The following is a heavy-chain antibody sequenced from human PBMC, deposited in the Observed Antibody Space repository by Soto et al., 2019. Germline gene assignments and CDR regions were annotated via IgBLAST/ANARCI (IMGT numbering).Heavy chain of an antibody. CDR3: ARQGALRGVPRDWFDP. V-gene: IGHV4-39*01. CDR1: GDSIRSSSYY. D-gene: IGHD3-10*01. CDR2: IYYSGSP. Sequence: SETLSLTCTVSGDSIRSSSYYWGWIRQPPGKGLEWIGSIYYSGSPYYSPTLKSRVTLSIDTSKNQFTLKLSSVTAADTALYYCARQGALRGVPRDWFDPWGQGTLVTVSS. J-gene: IGHJ5*02.